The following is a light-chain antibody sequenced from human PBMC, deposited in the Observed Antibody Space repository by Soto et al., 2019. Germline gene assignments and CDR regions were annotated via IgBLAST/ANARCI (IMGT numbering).Light chain of an antibody. Sequence: EIVMTQSPAILSVSPGERATLSCRANQSISSNVAWYQQKPGQAPRLLIYGAATRATGIPARFSGSGSGTDFTLTINSLQSEDFAVYYCQMYNNWVGTFGGGTKVEIK. J-gene: IGKJ4*01. CDR2: GAA. CDR3: QMYNNWVGT. CDR1: QSISSN. V-gene: IGKV3-15*01.